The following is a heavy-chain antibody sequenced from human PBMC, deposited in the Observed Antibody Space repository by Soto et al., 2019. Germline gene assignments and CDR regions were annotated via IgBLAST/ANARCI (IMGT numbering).Heavy chain of an antibody. CDR2: IYPGDSDT. CDR3: ARLFDTSGWYDY. V-gene: IGHV5-51*01. Sequence: GESLKISCKGSGYSFTSYWIGWVRQMPGKGLERMGIIYPGDSDTRYSPSFQGQVTISADKSITTTYLQWSSLKASDTAIYYCARLFDTSGWYDYWGQGTLVTVS. CDR1: GYSFTSYW. J-gene: IGHJ4*02. D-gene: IGHD6-19*01.